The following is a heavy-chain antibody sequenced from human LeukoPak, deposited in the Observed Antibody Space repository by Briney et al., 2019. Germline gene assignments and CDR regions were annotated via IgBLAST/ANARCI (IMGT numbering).Heavy chain of an antibody. J-gene: IGHJ6*02. CDR3: ARSRVVVRAHYYYYGMDV. CDR1: GGSFSGYY. Sequence: SETLSLTCAVYGGSFSGYYWSWIRQHPGKGLEWIGYIFYSGSTYYNPSLKSRVTISVDTSKNQFSLNLSSVTAADTAVYYCARSRVVVRAHYYYYGMDVWGQGTTVTVSS. V-gene: IGHV4-34*12. D-gene: IGHD2-2*01. CDR2: IFYSGST.